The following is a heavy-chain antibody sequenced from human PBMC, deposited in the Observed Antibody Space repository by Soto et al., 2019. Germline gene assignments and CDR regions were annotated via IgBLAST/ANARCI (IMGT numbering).Heavy chain of an antibody. CDR3: ARDDYKDGGNNWFDP. D-gene: IGHD3-16*01. CDR2: SYTKERT. CDR1: GGSITTYY. Sequence: SETLSVTCTVSGGSITTYYWSWIRQPAGKGLEWIGRSYTKERTNCDLSFRNRVTMSVDTSKNQFSLKLDAVTAADTAVYYCARDDYKDGGNNWFDPWGQGTMVTVSS. J-gene: IGHJ5*02. V-gene: IGHV4-4*07.